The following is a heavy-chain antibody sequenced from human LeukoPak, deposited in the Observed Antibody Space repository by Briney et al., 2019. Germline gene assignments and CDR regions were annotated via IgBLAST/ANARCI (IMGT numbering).Heavy chain of an antibody. CDR1: GFTFNNYN. CDR2: ITTSGTYI. D-gene: IGHD4-17*01. V-gene: IGHV3-21*01. Sequence: GGSLKLSCATSGFTFNNYNMNWVRQAPGRALEWVSSITTSGTYIFYADSVKGRFTISRDNAKNSLYLQMNSLRAEDTAVYYCAREDDYGDYGRYYWGQGTLVTVSS. CDR3: AREDDYGDYGRYY. J-gene: IGHJ4*02.